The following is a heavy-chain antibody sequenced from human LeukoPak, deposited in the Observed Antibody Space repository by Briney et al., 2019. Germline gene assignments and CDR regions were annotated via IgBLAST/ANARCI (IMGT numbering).Heavy chain of an antibody. J-gene: IGHJ4*02. CDR1: GGSISSTGYY. Sequence: SETLSLTCTVSGGSISSTGYYWGWVRQPPGRGLEWIASIYYGGYTYYNPSLKSRATISGDTSKNQFSLQLYSVTAADTAVYYCARQYCSSTSCFSMLDYWGQGTLVTVSS. V-gene: IGHV4-39*01. D-gene: IGHD2-2*01. CDR2: IYYGGYT. CDR3: ARQYCSSTSCFSMLDY.